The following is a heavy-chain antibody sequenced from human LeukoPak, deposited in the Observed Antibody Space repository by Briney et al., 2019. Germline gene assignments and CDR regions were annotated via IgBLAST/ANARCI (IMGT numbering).Heavy chain of an antibody. CDR3: AKDVVRGVGLDY. D-gene: IGHD3-10*01. V-gene: IGHV3-23*01. J-gene: IGHJ4*02. CDR2: ISGSGGST. CDR1: GFTFSSYD. Sequence: GGSLRLSCAASGFTFSSYDMNWVRQAPGKGLKWVSAISGSGGSTYYADSVKGRFTISRDNSKNTLYLQMNSLRAEDTAVYYCAKDVVRGVGLDYWGQGTLVTVSS.